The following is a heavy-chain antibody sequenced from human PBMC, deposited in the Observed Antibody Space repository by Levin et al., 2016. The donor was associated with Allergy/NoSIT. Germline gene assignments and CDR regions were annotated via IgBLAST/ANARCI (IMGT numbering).Heavy chain of an antibody. J-gene: IGHJ2*01. Sequence: GESLKISCAATGFTFSNYAMNWVRQAPGKGLEWVATVIGRGDSTYYADSVKGRFTVSRDNSKNTVSLEMKNLRGNDTAIYYCARLHSSTWQKDWYFDLWGRGSLVTVSS. CDR2: VIGRGDST. V-gene: IGHV3-23*01. CDR3: ARLHSSTWQKDWYFDL. D-gene: IGHD2-2*01. CDR1: GFTFSNYA.